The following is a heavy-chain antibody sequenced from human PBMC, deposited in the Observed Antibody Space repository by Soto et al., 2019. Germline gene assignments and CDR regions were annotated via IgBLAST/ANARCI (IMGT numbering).Heavy chain of an antibody. CDR2: VSAYNGNT. J-gene: IGHJ4*02. CDR3: ARSLVGGGTST. V-gene: IGHV1-18*01. Sequence: QVQLVQSGAEVKKPGASVKVSCKASGYKFINYGINWVRQAPGQGLEWMGWVSAYNGNTNYAQKFQGRLTMTTDTSTSTAYMELRSLRSDDTAVYYCARSLVGGGTSTWGQGTLVTVSS. CDR1: GYKFINYG. D-gene: IGHD2-15*01.